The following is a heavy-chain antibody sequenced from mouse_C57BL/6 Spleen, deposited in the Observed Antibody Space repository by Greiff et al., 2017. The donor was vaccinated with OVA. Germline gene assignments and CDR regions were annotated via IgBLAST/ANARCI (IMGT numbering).Heavy chain of an antibody. D-gene: IGHD1-1*01. CDR1: GYTFTDYN. CDR3: ARITTVALDY. Sequence: EVHLVESGPELVKPGASVKMSCKASGYTFTDYNMHWVKQSHGKSLEWIGYINPNNGGTSYNQKFKGKATLTVNKSSSTAYMELRSLTSEDSAVYYCARITTVALDYWGQGTTLTVSS. V-gene: IGHV1-22*01. J-gene: IGHJ2*01. CDR2: INPNNGGT.